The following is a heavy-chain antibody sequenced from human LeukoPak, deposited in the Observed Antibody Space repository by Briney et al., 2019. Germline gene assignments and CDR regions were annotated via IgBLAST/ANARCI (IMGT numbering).Heavy chain of an antibody. J-gene: IGHJ4*02. CDR2: SYSCGSS. Sequence: GGSLRLSCAASGFTVSSNYMSWVRQAPGKGLEWVSVSYSCGSSYYADSVKGRFTISRDNSKNTLYLQMNSLRAEDTAVYYCARVRFAIIDYWGQGTLVTVSS. CDR3: ARVRFAIIDY. V-gene: IGHV3-53*01. CDR1: GFTVSSNY. D-gene: IGHD3-3*01.